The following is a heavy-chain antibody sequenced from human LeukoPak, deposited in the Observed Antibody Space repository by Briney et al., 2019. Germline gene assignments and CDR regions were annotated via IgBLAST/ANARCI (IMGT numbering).Heavy chain of an antibody. CDR3: ARASRLYGSGSYYDY. D-gene: IGHD3-10*01. J-gene: IGHJ4*02. CDR2: IYSGGST. CDR1: GLTVSSNY. V-gene: IGHV3-53*01. Sequence: PGGSLRLSCAASGLTVSSNYMSWVRQAPGKGLEWVSVIYSGGSTYYADSVKGRFTISRDNPKNTLYLQMNSLRAEDTAVYYCARASRLYGSGSYYDYWGQGTLVAVSS.